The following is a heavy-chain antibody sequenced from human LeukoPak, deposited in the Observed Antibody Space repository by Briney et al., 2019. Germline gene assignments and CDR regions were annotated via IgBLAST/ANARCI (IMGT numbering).Heavy chain of an antibody. D-gene: IGHD1-26*01. CDR1: GYTFTSYY. J-gene: IGHJ3*02. CDR3: ARVGADDAFDI. CDR2: INPSGGST. V-gene: IGHV1-46*01. Sequence: ASVKVSCKASGYTFTSYYMHWVRQASGQGLEWMGIINPSGGSTSYAQKFQGRVTMTRDTSISTAYMELSRLRSDDTAVYHCARVGADDAFDIWGQGTMVTVSS.